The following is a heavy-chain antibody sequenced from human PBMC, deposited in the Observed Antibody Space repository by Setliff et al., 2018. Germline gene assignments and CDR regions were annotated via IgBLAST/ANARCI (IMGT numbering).Heavy chain of an antibody. V-gene: IGHV4-39*01. CDR1: GDSITSTSHF. D-gene: IGHD6-19*01. Sequence: SETLSLTCNVSGDSITSTSHFWAWNGQSPGKGLEWIADIYYTGSTNYNPSLKSRVTLSIDISKNQFSLRLMSVTTTDTAVYYCARQCQRSAWYGDAFDVWGQGTMVTVSS. J-gene: IGHJ3*01. CDR3: ARQCQRSAWYGDAFDV. CDR2: IYYTGST.